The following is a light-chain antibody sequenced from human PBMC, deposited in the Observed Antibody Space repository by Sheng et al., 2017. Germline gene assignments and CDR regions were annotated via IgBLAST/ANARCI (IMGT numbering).Light chain of an antibody. CDR2: DAS. Sequence: DIQMTQSPSSLSASVGDRVTITCQTSQDISNYLNWFQQKLGKAPKFLIYDASSLKTGVPSRFSGSGSGTDFTFTITSLQPEDIATYYCQQYNTYPPAFGGGTRVEIK. CDR3: QQYNTYPPA. J-gene: IGKJ4*01. CDR1: QDISNY. V-gene: IGKV1-33*01.